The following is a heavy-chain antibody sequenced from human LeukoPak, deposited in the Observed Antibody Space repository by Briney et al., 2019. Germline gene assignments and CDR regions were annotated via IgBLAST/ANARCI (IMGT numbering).Heavy chain of an antibody. CDR1: GGTFSSYA. CDR2: ISGSGGST. V-gene: IGHV3-23*01. CDR3: AKDPVDTAMVYYMDV. D-gene: IGHD5-18*01. Sequence: SCKASGGTFSSYAMSWVRQAPGKGLEWVSAISGSGGSTYYADSVKGRFTISRDNSKNTLYLQMNSLRAEDTAVYYCAKDPVDTAMVYYMDVWGKGTTVTVSS. J-gene: IGHJ6*03.